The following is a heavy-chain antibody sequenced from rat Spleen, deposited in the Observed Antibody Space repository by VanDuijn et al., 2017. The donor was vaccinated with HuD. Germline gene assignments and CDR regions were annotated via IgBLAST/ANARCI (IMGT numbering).Heavy chain of an antibody. V-gene: IGHV5-31*01. CDR3: TYYSSYDYFDY. D-gene: IGHD1-2*01. Sequence: EVQLVESGGGLVQPGRSLKLSCVASGFTFNNYWMSWIRQAPGKGLEWVASITNSGGSTYYRDSVKGRFTISRDNAKSTLYLQMDSLRSEDTATYYFTYYSSYDYFDYWGQGVMVTVSS. CDR2: ITNSGGST. CDR1: GFTFNNYW. J-gene: IGHJ2*01.